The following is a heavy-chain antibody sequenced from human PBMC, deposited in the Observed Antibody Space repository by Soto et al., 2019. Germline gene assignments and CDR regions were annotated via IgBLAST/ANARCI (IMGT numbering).Heavy chain of an antibody. V-gene: IGHV3-30*18. D-gene: IGHD6-13*01. CDR3: AKVGKGWDYFDY. CDR1: GFTFSDYG. J-gene: IGHJ4*02. Sequence: QVQVVESGGGVVQPGRSLRLSCAASGFTFSDYGMHWVRQAPGKGLEWVAVISYDGSKKYYADSVKGRFTTSRDNSKNTLYLKMNSLRPEDTAVYYCAKVGKGWDYFDYWGQGTVVTVSS. CDR2: ISYDGSKK.